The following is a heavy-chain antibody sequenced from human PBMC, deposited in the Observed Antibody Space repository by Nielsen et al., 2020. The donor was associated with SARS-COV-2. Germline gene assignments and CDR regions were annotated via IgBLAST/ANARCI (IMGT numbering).Heavy chain of an antibody. CDR3: ARDSRGGSSHLFYYYGMDV. Sequence: SLKISCAASGFTFSSYEMNWVRQAPGKGLEWVSYISSSGSTIYYADSVKGRFTISRDNAKNSLYLQMNSLRAEDTAVYYCARDSRGGSSHLFYYYGMDVWGQGTTVTVSS. CDR2: ISSSGSTI. D-gene: IGHD1-26*01. CDR1: GFTFSSYE. V-gene: IGHV3-48*03. J-gene: IGHJ6*02.